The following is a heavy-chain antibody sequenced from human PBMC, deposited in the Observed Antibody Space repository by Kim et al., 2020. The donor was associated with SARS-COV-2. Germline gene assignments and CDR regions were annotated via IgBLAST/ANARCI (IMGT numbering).Heavy chain of an antibody. V-gene: IGHV1-46*01. D-gene: IGHD3-10*01. Sequence: ASVKVSCKASGYTFTSYYMHWVRQAPGQGLEWMGIINPSDGSTSYSQKFQGRVTMTRDTSTSTVYMELSSLRSEDTAVYYCAREPLQTGDECLGELGYWGQGTLDTVSS. CDR3: AREPLQTGDECLGELGY. CDR2: INPSDGST. J-gene: IGHJ4*02. CDR1: GYTFTSYY.